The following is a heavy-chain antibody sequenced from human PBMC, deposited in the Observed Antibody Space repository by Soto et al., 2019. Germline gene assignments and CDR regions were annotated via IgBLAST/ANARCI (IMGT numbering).Heavy chain of an antibody. CDR1: GGSISSSSYY. CDR3: ARRGYYYDSSGYYDY. J-gene: IGHJ4*02. V-gene: IGHV4-39*01. D-gene: IGHD3-22*01. CDR2: IYYSGST. Sequence: SETLSLTCTVSGGSISSSSYYWGWIRQPPGKGLEWIGSIYYSGSTYYNPSLKSRVTISVDTSKNQFSLKLSSVTAADTAVYYCARRGYYYDSSGYYDYWGRGTLVTVSS.